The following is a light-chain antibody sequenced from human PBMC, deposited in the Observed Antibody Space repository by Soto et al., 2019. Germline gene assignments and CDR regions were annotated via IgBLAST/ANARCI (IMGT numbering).Light chain of an antibody. J-gene: IGKJ5*01. V-gene: IGKV1-39*01. CDR2: AAS. CDR1: QTISDY. CDR3: QQTFSAPSIT. Sequence: DIQLTQSPPSLSASVGDRVTITCRAGQTISDYLNWYQQKPGTAPKLLIYAASTLQSGVPSRFSGSRSGTDFTLTISSLHPEDVATYYCQQTFSAPSITFGQGTRLETK.